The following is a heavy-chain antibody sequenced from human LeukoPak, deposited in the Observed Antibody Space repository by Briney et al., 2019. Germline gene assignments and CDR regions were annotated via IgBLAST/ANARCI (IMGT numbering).Heavy chain of an antibody. D-gene: IGHD2-21*01. CDR1: GFTFSNAG. V-gene: IGHV3-53*05. CDR2: IYSGGST. CDR3: TRGGGGSFPHY. Sequence: GGSLRLSCAASGFTFSNAGMTWVRQPPGKGLEWVSDIYSGGSTYYADSVKGRFTISRDNSKNTLYLQMNSLRAEDTAVYYCTRGGGGSFPHYWGQGTLVTVSS. J-gene: IGHJ4*02.